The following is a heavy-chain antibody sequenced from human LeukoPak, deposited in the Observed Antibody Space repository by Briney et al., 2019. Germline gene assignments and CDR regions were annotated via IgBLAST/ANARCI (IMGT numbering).Heavy chain of an antibody. V-gene: IGHV4-34*01. Sequence: SETLSLTCAVYGGSFSGYYWSWIRQPPGKGLEWIGEINHSGSTNYNPSLKSRVTISVDTSKNQFSLKLSSVTAADTAVYYFARGGSITMVRGAPPWYYYMDVWGKGTAVTVSS. CDR3: ARGGSITMVRGAPPWYYYMDV. D-gene: IGHD3-10*01. J-gene: IGHJ6*03. CDR2: INHSGST. CDR1: GGSFSGYY.